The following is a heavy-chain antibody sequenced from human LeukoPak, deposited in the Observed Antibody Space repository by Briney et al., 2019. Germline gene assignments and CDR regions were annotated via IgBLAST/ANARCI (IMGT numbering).Heavy chain of an antibody. CDR3: ATMMPTTTDAFNI. CDR2: IIPIFGSA. V-gene: IGHV1-69*01. D-gene: IGHD5-24*01. Sequence: SVKVSCKTSGSTFSSYSITWVRQAPGQGHEWMGGIIPIFGSANYAQKFQDRVTITADEPTSTVYLKLTSLTSDDTAVYYCATMMPTTTDAFNIWGPGTMVTVSS. CDR1: GSTFSSYS. J-gene: IGHJ3*02.